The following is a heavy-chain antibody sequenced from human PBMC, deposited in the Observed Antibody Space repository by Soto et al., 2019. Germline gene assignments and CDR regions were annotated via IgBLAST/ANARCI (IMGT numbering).Heavy chain of an antibody. V-gene: IGHV4-59*01. CDR1: GGSISSYY. J-gene: IGHJ5*02. CDR2: IYYSGST. Sequence: SETLSLTCTVSGGSISSYYWSWIRQPPGKGLEWIGYIYYSGSTNYNPSLKSRVTISVDTSKNQFSLKLSSVTAADTAVYYCARSGVVVPAATNWFDPWGQGTLVTV. D-gene: IGHD2-2*01. CDR3: ARSGVVVPAATNWFDP.